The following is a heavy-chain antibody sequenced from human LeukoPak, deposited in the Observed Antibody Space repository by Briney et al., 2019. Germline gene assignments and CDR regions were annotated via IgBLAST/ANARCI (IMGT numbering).Heavy chain of an antibody. CDR2: IYHSGST. CDR3: ARDGFPFVAFDP. V-gene: IGHV4-4*02. CDR1: SGPISSSNW. Sequence: SETLSLTCAVSSGPISSSNWWSWVRQPPGKGLEWIGEIYHSGSTNYNPPLKSRVTMSVDTSKNQFSLKLSSVTAADTAVYYCARDGFPFVAFDPWGQGTLVTVFS. J-gene: IGHJ5*02. D-gene: IGHD2-15*01.